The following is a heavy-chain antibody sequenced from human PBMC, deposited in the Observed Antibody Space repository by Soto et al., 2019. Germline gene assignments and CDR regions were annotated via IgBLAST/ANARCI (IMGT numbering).Heavy chain of an antibody. CDR2: IIPIFGTA. D-gene: IGHD3-22*01. J-gene: IGHJ4*02. Sequence: GASVKVSCKASGGTFSSYAISWVRQAPGQGLEWMGGIIPIFGTANYAQKFQGRVTITADESTSTAYVELSSLRSEDTAVYYCARLKDYYDSSGYYSVLDYWGQGTLVTVSS. V-gene: IGHV1-69*13. CDR1: GGTFSSYA. CDR3: ARLKDYYDSSGYYSVLDY.